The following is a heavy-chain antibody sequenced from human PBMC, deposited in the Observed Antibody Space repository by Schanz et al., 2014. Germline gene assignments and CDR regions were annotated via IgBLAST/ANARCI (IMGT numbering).Heavy chain of an antibody. CDR3: AKDHAGSDILTALGN. Sequence: EVQLVESGGGLVKPGGSLRLSCAASGFTFSTYYMNWVRQAPGKGLEWVGHIRSKPNNYATAYAASMKGRFTISRDDSKNTTYLQMNSLKTEDTAVYYCAKDHAGSDILTALGNWGQGTLVTVSS. CDR2: IRSKPNNYAT. CDR1: GFTFSTYY. D-gene: IGHD3-9*01. V-gene: IGHV3-73*01. J-gene: IGHJ4*02.